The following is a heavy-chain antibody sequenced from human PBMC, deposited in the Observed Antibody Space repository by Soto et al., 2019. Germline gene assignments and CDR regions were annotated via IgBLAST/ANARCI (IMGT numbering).Heavy chain of an antibody. CDR1: GFSLSTSGVG. CDR2: IYWDDDK. D-gene: IGHD2-8*01. V-gene: IGHV2-5*02. J-gene: IGHJ4*02. Sequence: QITLKESGPTLVKPTQTLTLTCTFSGFSLSTSGVGVGWIRQPPGKAMEWLALIYWDDDKRYSPSLKSRLTITNDTYKNQVVLTMTNMDHVDTATYYCAHRPVCCSDVCDYFDYWGQVTLVTVSS. CDR3: AHRPVCCSDVCDYFDY.